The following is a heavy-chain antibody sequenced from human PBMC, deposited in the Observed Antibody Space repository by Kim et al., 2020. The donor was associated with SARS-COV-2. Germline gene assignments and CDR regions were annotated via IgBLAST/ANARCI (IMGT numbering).Heavy chain of an antibody. Sequence: SVKGRFTISRDNAKNSRYLQMNGLRDEDTAVYYCARDAQDYDNLTGYRSYWYFDLWGRGTLVTVSS. V-gene: IGHV3-48*02. J-gene: IGHJ2*01. CDR3: ARDAQDYDNLTGYRSYWYFDL. D-gene: IGHD3-9*01.